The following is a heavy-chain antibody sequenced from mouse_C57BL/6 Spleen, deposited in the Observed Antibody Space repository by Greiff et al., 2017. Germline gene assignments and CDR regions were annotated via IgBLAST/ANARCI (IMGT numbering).Heavy chain of an antibody. CDR3: AREETGSYGMDY. CDR1: GYTFTSYT. J-gene: IGHJ4*01. V-gene: IGHV1-4*01. CDR2: INPSSGYT. D-gene: IGHD4-1*01. Sequence: QVQLQQSGAELARPGASVKMSCKASGYTFTSYTMHWVKQRPGQGLEWIGYINPSSGYTKYNQKFKDKATLTADKSSSTAYMQLSSLTAEDSAVYYGAREETGSYGMDYWGQGTSVTVSA.